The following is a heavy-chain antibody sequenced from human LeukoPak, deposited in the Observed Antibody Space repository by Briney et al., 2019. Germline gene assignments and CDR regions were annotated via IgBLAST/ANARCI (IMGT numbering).Heavy chain of an antibody. Sequence: SETLSLTCTVSGGSISSSSYYWGWIRQPPGKGLEWIGSIYYSGSTYYNPSLKSRVTISVDTSKNQFSLKLSSVTAADTAVYYCARPWIQLARDAFDIWGQGTKVTVSS. CDR2: IYYSGST. V-gene: IGHV4-39*01. J-gene: IGHJ3*02. D-gene: IGHD5-18*01. CDR1: GGSISSSSYY. CDR3: ARPWIQLARDAFDI.